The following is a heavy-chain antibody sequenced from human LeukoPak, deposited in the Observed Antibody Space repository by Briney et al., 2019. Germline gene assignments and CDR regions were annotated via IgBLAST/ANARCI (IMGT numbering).Heavy chain of an antibody. CDR2: ISWNSGSI. CDR1: GCTFDDYA. V-gene: IGHV3-9*01. D-gene: IGHD3-10*01. J-gene: IGHJ4*02. CDR3: ARDRGAG. Sequence: GRSLRLSCAASGCTFDDYAMHWVRQAPGKGLEWVSGISWNSGSIGYADSVKGRFTISRDNAKNSLYLQMNSLRAEDTALYYCARDRGAGWGQGTLVTVSS.